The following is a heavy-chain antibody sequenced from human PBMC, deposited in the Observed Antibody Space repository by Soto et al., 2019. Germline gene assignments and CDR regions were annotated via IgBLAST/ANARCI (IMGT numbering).Heavy chain of an antibody. J-gene: IGHJ4*02. V-gene: IGHV5-10-1*01. Sequence: GDSLTISCKGSGYSFSSYWISWVRQMPGKALEWMGRIDPSDSYTNYSPSFQGHVTISADKSISTAYLQWSSLKASDTAMYYCARLQAAAGDNDLTFDYWGQGTLVTVSS. CDR3: ARLQAAAGDNDLTFDY. CDR1: GYSFSSYW. D-gene: IGHD6-13*01. CDR2: IDPSDSYT.